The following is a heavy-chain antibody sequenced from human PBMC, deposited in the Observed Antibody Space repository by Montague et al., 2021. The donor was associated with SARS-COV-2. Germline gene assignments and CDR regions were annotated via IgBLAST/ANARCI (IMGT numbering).Heavy chain of an antibody. CDR3: ARIPVGSKYYFDF. J-gene: IGHJ4*02. V-gene: IGHV6-1*01. CDR2: TYYRSKWYN. D-gene: IGHD2-2*01. Sequence: CAISGDSVSSNIATRNWIRQSPSRGLERLGRTYYRSKWYNDYAESVKSRITIDPDTSKHQFSLHLNSVTPEDTAVYYCARIPVGSKYYFDFWGQGTLVTVSS. CDR1: GDSVSSNIAT.